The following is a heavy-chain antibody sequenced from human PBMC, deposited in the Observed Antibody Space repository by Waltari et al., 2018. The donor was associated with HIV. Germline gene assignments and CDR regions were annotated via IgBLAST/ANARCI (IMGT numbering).Heavy chain of an antibody. J-gene: IGHJ1*01. CDR2: IRHDGSDR. CDR1: GFPVRSDW. V-gene: IGHV3-7*01. CDR3: ARDRYISGTYYGLED. D-gene: IGHD1-26*01. Sequence: EVQLVESGGGLVQPGGSLRLPCAASGFPVRSDWMSWVRQPPGKGREWVDNIRHDGSDRYYVESVKGRFTISRVNAKSSLYLQINSLRAEDTAVYYCARDRYISGTYYGLEDWGQGTLVTVSS.